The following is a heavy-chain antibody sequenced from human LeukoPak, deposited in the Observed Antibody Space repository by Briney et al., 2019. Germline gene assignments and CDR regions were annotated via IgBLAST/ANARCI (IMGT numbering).Heavy chain of an antibody. V-gene: IGHV4-30-4*08. CDR3: ASRVGYCSSTSCYTRIWYYYMDV. D-gene: IGHD2-2*02. J-gene: IGHJ6*03. CDR2: IYYSGST. CDR1: GGSISSGDYY. Sequence: SETLSLTCTVSGGSISSGDYYWSWIRQPPGKGLEWIGYIYYSGSTYYNPSLKSRVTISVDTSKNQFSLKLSPVTAADTAVYYCASRVGYCSSTSCYTRIWYYYMDVWGKGTTVTVSS.